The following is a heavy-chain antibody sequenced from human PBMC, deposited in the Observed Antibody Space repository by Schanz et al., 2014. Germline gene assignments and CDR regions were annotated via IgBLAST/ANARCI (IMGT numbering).Heavy chain of an antibody. V-gene: IGHV3-21*01. CDR3: AREEGWGIAAAGPKHYYYGMDV. CDR1: EFTFSSYK. J-gene: IGHJ6*02. Sequence: EVQLVESGGGLVKPGGSLRLSCEASEFTFSSYKMNLVRQAPGKGLEWVSSISSSGSYIHYADSVKGRFTISRDNAKNTLYLQMNSLRAEDTAVYYCAREEGWGIAAAGPKHYYYGMDVWGQGTTVTVSS. D-gene: IGHD6-13*01. CDR2: ISSSGSYI.